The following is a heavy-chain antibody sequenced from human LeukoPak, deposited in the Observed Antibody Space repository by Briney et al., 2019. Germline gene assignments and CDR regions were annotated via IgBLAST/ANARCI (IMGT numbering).Heavy chain of an antibody. CDR3: ARQTTSPVDYFDY. CDR1: GGSISSYY. J-gene: IGHJ4*02. CDR2: IYYSGST. Sequence: SETLSLTCTVSGGSISSYYWSWIRQPPGKGLEWIGYIYYSGSTNYNPSLKSRVTISVDTSKKQFSLKLTSVTAADTAVYFCARQTTSPVDYFDYWGQGTLVTVSS. D-gene: IGHD1-1*01. V-gene: IGHV4-59*08.